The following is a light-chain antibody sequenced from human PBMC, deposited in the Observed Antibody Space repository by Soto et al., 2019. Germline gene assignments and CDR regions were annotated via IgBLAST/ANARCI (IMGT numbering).Light chain of an antibody. CDR1: SSNIGGNS. V-gene: IGLV1-51*01. CDR3: GSWDSSLSAYV. Sequence: QSVMTQPPSVSAAPGQKVTISCSGSSSNIGGNSVSWYQQLPGTAPKLLIYDDNKRPSRIPDRFSGSKSGTSATLGITGFQTGDEADYYCGSWDSSLSAYVFRTGTKLTVL. J-gene: IGLJ1*01. CDR2: DDN.